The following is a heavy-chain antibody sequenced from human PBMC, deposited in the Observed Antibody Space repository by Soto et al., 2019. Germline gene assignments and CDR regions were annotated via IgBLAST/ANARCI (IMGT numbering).Heavy chain of an antibody. Sequence: GGSLRLSCAASGFTFGSYSMNWVRQAPGKGLEWVSYIRSSSSTIYYADSVKGRFTISRDNAKNSLYLQMNSLRDEDTAVYYCARDQVETVMEGRLTAVSLLGYYGMDVWGQGTTVTVSS. J-gene: IGHJ6*02. CDR3: ARDQVETVMEGRLTAVSLLGYYGMDV. CDR2: IRSSSSTI. CDR1: GFTFGSYS. V-gene: IGHV3-48*02. D-gene: IGHD5-18*01.